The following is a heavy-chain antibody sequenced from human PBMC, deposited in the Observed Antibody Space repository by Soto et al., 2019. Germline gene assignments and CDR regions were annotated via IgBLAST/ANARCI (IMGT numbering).Heavy chain of an antibody. D-gene: IGHD5-18*01. CDR3: ARDDTAESGADRGGFGC. CDR1: GFSFSSFG. J-gene: IGHJ4*02. CDR2: IWYDGSNK. Sequence: QVHLVESGGGVVQPGTSLRLSCAASGFSFSSFGMHWVRQAPGKGLEWVAVIWYDGSNKYYADSVKGRFSISRDNSKNTLYLQWNSVRAADTAVYYGARDDTAESGADRGGFGCWGPGPRVTVSS. V-gene: IGHV3-33*01.